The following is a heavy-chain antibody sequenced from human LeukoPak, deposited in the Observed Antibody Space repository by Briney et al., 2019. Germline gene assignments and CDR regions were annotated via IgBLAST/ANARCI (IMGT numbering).Heavy chain of an antibody. D-gene: IGHD3-22*01. V-gene: IGHV1-24*01. CDR1: GYTLTELS. CDR3: ATRPYDTSGYYYYYFDY. Sequence: GASVKDSCKVSGYTLTELSMQWVRQAPGKRLERMGGFDPEDGKTIYAQKFQGRVTMTEDTSTDTAYMELSSLRSEDTAVYYCATRPYDTSGYYYYYFDYWGRGTLVTVSS. CDR2: FDPEDGKT. J-gene: IGHJ4*02.